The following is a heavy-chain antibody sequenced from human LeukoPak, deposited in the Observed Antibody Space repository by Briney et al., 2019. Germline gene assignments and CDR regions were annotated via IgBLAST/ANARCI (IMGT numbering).Heavy chain of an antibody. J-gene: IGHJ3*02. CDR2: ISYDGSNK. D-gene: IGHD1-26*01. CDR1: GFTFSSYA. V-gene: IGHV3-30*04. Sequence: PGGSLRLSCAASGFTFSSYAMHWVRQAPGKGLEWVAVISYDGSNKYYADSVKGRFTISRDNSKNTLYLQMNSLRAEDTAVYYCARARSYGLAFDIWGQGTMVTVSS. CDR3: ARARSYGLAFDI.